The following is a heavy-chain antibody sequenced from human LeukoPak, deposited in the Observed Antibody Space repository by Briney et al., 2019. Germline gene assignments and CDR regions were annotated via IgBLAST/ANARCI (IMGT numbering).Heavy chain of an antibody. CDR3: ARDSIQLWSGYYDSSYYMDV. V-gene: IGHV3-33*01. D-gene: IGHD5-18*01. CDR2: IWYDRGNK. CDR1: GFTFSSYG. Sequence: GGSLRLSFASSGFTFSSYGMHWVRQAPARGPGRVAVIWYDRGNKYYADAVKDRFTISRHNSKNTLYLQMNSLRAEDTAVYYCARDSIQLWSGYYDSSYYMDVWGKGTTVTVSS. J-gene: IGHJ6*03.